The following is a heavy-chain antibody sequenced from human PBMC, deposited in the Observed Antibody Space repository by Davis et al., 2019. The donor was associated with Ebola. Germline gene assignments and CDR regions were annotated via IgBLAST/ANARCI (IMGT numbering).Heavy chain of an antibody. Sequence: GGSLRLSCAASGFTFDDYAMHWVRQAPGKGLEWVANIKQDGSENFYVDSVKGRFTISRDNTRNLLFLHMNILRVEDTAVYYCARWGPDYWGQGTLVIVSS. J-gene: IGHJ4*02. CDR3: ARWGPDY. CDR2: IKQDGSEN. CDR1: GFTFDDYA. D-gene: IGHD3-16*01. V-gene: IGHV3-7*01.